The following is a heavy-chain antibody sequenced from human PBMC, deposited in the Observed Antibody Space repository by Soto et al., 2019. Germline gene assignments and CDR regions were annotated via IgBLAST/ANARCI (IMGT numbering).Heavy chain of an antibody. CDR1: AGSISRGDYY. J-gene: IGHJ5*01. V-gene: IGHV4-30-4*01. CDR2: IYYSGST. Sequence: SVTLSLPCTASAGSISRGDYYWSCIRQPPGKGLEWIGYIYYSGSTYYNPSLKSRVTISVDTSKNQFFLELSSVTAADTAVYYCARDSTMVRGGDWFDSWGHGTLVTVSS. D-gene: IGHD3-10*01. CDR3: ARDSTMVRGGDWFDS.